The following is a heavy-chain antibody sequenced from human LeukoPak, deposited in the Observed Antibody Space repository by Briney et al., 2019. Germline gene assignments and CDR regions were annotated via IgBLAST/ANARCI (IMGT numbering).Heavy chain of an antibody. CDR1: GGSFRGYY. V-gene: IGHV4-34*01. D-gene: IGHD2-2*01. CDR3: ARGRGYQLLYWFDP. CDR2: INHSGST. J-gene: IGHJ5*02. Sequence: PSETLSLTCAVYGGSFRGYYWSWIRQPPGKGLEWIGEINHSGSTNYNPSLKSRVTISVDTSKNQFSLKLSSVTAADTAVYYCARGRGYQLLYWFDPWGQGTLVTVSS.